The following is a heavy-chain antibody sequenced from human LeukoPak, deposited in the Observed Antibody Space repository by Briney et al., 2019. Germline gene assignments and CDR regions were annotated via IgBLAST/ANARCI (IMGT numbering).Heavy chain of an antibody. CDR1: GDSISNYY. D-gene: IGHD3-22*01. Sequence: SETLSLTCTVSGDSISNYYWSWIRQPPGKGLEWIGYIYYSGSTNYNPSLKSRVTISVDTSKNQFSLKLSSVTAADTAVYYCARLSYYYDSSGYPTGAFDIWGQGTMVTVSS. CDR3: ARLSYYYDSSGYPTGAFDI. CDR2: IYYSGST. J-gene: IGHJ3*02. V-gene: IGHV4-59*08.